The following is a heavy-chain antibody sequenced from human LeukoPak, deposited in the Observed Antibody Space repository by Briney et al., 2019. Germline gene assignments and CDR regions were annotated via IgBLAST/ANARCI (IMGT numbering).Heavy chain of an antibody. J-gene: IGHJ4*02. CDR2: IYYSRRT. V-gene: IGHV4-39*01. CDR3: ARRQWPYYFDC. CDR1: GGSINRSSYY. Sequence: ADTLSLTCTVSGGSINRSSYYWGWIRQPRGGGHWWLVCIYYSRRTYYNPSLQSRLTISVDTSKNQFSLKLSSVTAADTAADYCARRQWPYYFDCWGQGTLVTVPS. D-gene: IGHD6-19*01.